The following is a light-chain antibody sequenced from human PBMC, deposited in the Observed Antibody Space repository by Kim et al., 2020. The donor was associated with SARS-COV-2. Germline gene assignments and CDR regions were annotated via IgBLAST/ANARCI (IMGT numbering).Light chain of an antibody. CDR2: GAS. Sequence: SPGEEATLSCRASRTVTGNYFAWYQQKPGQAPWLLIYGASSRATGIPDRFSGSGSGTDFTLTISRLEPEDFAVYYCQQYGSSPRAFGQGTKVDIK. CDR3: QQYGSSPRA. V-gene: IGKV3-20*01. CDR1: RTVTGNY. J-gene: IGKJ1*01.